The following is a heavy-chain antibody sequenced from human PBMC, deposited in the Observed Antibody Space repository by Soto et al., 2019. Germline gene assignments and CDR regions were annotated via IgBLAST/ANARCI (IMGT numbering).Heavy chain of an antibody. CDR1: GFTFISYA. V-gene: IGHV3-23*01. Sequence: VGSLRLSCAASGFTFISYAMSWVRQAPGKGLEWVSAISGSGGSTYYADSVKGRFTISRDNSKNTLYLQMNSLRAEDTAVYYCARENGFVFSYYYGMDVWGQGTTVTVSS. J-gene: IGHJ6*02. CDR2: ISGSGGST. CDR3: ARENGFVFSYYYGMDV. D-gene: IGHD1-1*01.